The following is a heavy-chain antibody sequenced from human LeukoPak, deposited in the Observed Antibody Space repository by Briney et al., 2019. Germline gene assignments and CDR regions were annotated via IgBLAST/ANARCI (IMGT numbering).Heavy chain of an antibody. Sequence: GGSLRLSCAVSGFTFSDLYLDWVRQAPGKGREWVGRTKNKVNSYTIEYAASVKGRFTISRDDSKNSLDLQMNSLNTEDTAVYYCTGGEGRRYWGQGTLVTVSS. J-gene: IGHJ4*02. CDR1: GFTFSDLY. CDR3: TGGEGRRY. V-gene: IGHV3-72*01. CDR2: TKNKVNSYTI. D-gene: IGHD1-14*01.